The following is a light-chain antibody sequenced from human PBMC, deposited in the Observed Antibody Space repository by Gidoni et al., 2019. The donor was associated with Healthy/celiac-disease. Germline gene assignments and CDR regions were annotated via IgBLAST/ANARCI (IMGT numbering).Light chain of an antibody. CDR1: SLRSYY. J-gene: IGLJ2*01. V-gene: IGLV3-19*01. Sequence: SSELTQDPAVSVAVGQTVRITCQGDSLRSYYASWYQQKPGQAPVLVIYGKNNRPSGIPDRFSGSSSGNTASLTITGAQAEDEADYYCNSRDSSGNHPVFGGGTKLTVL. CDR2: GKN. CDR3: NSRDSSGNHPV.